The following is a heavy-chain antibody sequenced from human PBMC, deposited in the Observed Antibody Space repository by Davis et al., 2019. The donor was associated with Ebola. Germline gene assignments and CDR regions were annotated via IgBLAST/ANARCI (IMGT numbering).Heavy chain of an antibody. Sequence: GESLKISCAASGFTFSSYAMHWVRQAPGKGLEWVAVISYDGSNKYYADSVKGRFTISRDNSKNTLYLQMNSLRAEDTAVYYCAKDPKVFDYGDYYYYGMDVWGQGTTVTVSS. V-gene: IGHV3-30*04. CDR2: ISYDGSNK. CDR1: GFTFSSYA. J-gene: IGHJ6*02. CDR3: AKDPKVFDYGDYYYYGMDV. D-gene: IGHD4-17*01.